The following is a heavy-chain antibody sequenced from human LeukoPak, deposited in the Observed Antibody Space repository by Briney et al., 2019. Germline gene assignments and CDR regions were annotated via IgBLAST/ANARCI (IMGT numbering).Heavy chain of an antibody. V-gene: IGHV3-7*01. CDR2: IKQDGSEK. CDR3: ARDGTYYDFWSGFYWLDY. D-gene: IGHD3-3*01. CDR1: GFTFSSYW. Sequence: GGSLRLSCAASGFTFSSYWMSWVRQAPGKGLEWVANIKQDGSEKYYVDSVKGRFAISRDNAKNSLYLQMNSLRAEDTAVYYCARDGTYYDFWSGFYWLDYWGQGTLVTVSS. J-gene: IGHJ4*02.